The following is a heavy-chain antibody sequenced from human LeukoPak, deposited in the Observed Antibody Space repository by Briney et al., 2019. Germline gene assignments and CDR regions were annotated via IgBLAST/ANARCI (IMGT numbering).Heavy chain of an antibody. Sequence: GESLKISCKGSGYSFTSCWIGWVRQMPGKGLEWMGIIYPGDSDTRYSPSFQGQVTISADKSISTAYLQWSNLKASDTAMYYCARRSSSWYGSDWFDPWGQGTLVTVSS. D-gene: IGHD6-13*01. CDR2: IYPGDSDT. CDR1: GYSFTSCW. CDR3: ARRSSSWYGSDWFDP. J-gene: IGHJ5*02. V-gene: IGHV5-51*01.